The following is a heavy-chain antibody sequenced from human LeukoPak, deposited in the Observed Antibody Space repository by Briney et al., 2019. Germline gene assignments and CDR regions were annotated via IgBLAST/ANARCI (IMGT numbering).Heavy chain of an antibody. Sequence: PSETLSLTCTVSGASVSTVTYYWAWIRQPPGKGLEWIGSIHYTGNTYYNPSLKSRVTIAVDMSKNQFSPKLSSVAATDTAVYYCARGVDFWDGYSDYYYMDVWGKGTTVTVSS. CDR1: GASVSTVTYY. V-gene: IGHV4-39*07. CDR3: ARGVDFWDGYSDYYYMDV. J-gene: IGHJ6*03. D-gene: IGHD3-3*01. CDR2: IHYTGNT.